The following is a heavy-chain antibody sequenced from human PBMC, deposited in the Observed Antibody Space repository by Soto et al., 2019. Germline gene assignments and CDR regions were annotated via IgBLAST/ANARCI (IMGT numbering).Heavy chain of an antibody. Sequence: TSETLSLTCTVSGGSISSYYWSWIRQPPGKGLEWIGYIYYSGSTNYNPSLKSRDTISVDTSKNQFSQKLSSVTAADTAVYYCARQLLWFGELFPDYYGMDVWGQGTTVTVSS. J-gene: IGHJ6*02. D-gene: IGHD3-10*01. V-gene: IGHV4-59*08. CDR3: ARQLLWFGELFPDYYGMDV. CDR1: GGSISSYY. CDR2: IYYSGST.